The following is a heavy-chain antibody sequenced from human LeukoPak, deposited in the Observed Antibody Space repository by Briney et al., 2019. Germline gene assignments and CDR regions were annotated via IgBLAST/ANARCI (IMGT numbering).Heavy chain of an antibody. J-gene: IGHJ4*02. CDR3: ARVKVVGPDYYFDS. D-gene: IGHD1-26*01. CDR1: GFTFSDHY. V-gene: IGHV3-72*01. Sequence: PGGSLRLSCEASGFTFSDHYMDWVSQAPGKGLERVGRIRKKVNGYTTEYAASVKGRFTISRDDSKNSLYLQMNSLKTEDTAVYCCARVKVVGPDYYFDSWGQGTLVTVSS. CDR2: IRKKVNGYTT.